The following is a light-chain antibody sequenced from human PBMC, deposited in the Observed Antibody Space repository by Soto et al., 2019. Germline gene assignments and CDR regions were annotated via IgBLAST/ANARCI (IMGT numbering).Light chain of an antibody. Sequence: DVQMTQSPSTLSASVGDRVTITCRASQNINNWIAWYHQKPGKAPKMLIYGASTLESGVPSRFGGSGFGTEFTFTISSLQPEDFGGYYCQHLRTFGRGTKVDIK. J-gene: IGKJ1*01. V-gene: IGKV1-5*01. CDR3: QHLRT. CDR1: QNINNW. CDR2: GAS.